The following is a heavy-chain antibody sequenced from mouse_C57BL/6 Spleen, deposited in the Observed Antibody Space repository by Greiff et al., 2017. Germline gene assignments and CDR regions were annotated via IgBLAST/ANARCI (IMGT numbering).Heavy chain of an antibody. CDR3: ATVGATEYFDV. CDR1: GFTFSDYG. Sequence: EVQLVESGGGLVKPGGSLKLSCAASGFTFSDYGMHWVRQAPEKGLEWVAYISSGSSTIYYADTVKGRFTISRDNAKNTLFLQMTSLRSEDTAMYYCATVGATEYFDVWGTGTTVTVSS. CDR2: ISSGSSTI. D-gene: IGHD1-1*01. V-gene: IGHV5-17*01. J-gene: IGHJ1*03.